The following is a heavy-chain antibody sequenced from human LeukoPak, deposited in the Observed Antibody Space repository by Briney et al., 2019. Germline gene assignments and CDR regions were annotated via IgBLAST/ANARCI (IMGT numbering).Heavy chain of an antibody. CDR3: ASEAYTMVLGVPFDY. D-gene: IGHD3-10*01. Sequence: SETLSLTCTVSGGSVDSSNYYWGWIRQPQGKGLEWIGSIFYSGTTSYNPSLKSRVFISVDTSKSLFSLKLTAVTAADSAVYYFASEAYTMVLGVPFDYWGQGTLITVSS. V-gene: IGHV4-39*01. CDR2: IFYSGTT. J-gene: IGHJ4*02. CDR1: GGSVDSSNYY.